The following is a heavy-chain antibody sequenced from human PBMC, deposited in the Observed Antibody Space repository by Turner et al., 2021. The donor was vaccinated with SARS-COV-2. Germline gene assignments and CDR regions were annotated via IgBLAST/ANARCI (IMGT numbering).Heavy chain of an antibody. CDR2: ILYDGSFK. CDR3: ARDYSSSSYLVSWFDP. D-gene: IGHD6-6*01. J-gene: IGHJ5*02. CDR1: GFTFSSYG. Sequence: QVQLVESGGGVVQPGRSLRLPCAASGFTFSSYGMTWFRQAPGKGLEWVAVILYDGSFKYYGDSVKGRFTISRDNSKNTLYLQMNSLRAEDTAVYYCARDYSSSSYLVSWFDPWGQGTLVTVSS. V-gene: IGHV3-33*05.